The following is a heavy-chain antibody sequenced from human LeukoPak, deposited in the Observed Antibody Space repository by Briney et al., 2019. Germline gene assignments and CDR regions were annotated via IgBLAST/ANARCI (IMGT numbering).Heavy chain of an antibody. J-gene: IGHJ6*03. CDR3: VRRSSSGPNYYYYMDV. V-gene: IGHV4-4*09. CDR2: IYSSGTT. CDR1: GGSISSYY. Sequence: SETLSLTCTVSGGSISSYYWSWIRQPPGKGLQWLGYIYSSGTTNYNPSLKSRVTISVDTSKNQFSLKLSFVTAADTAVYYCVRRSSSGPNYYYYMDVWGKGTTVTVYS. D-gene: IGHD6-6*01.